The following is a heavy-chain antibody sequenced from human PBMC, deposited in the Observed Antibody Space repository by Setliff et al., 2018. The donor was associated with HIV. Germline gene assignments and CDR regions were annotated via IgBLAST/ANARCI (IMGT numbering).Heavy chain of an antibody. CDR3: ASGWSTMLRGVLTSGWFEP. CDR1: GGSINSGSYY. CDR2: IYASGST. J-gene: IGHJ5*02. Sequence: PSETLSLTCTVSGGSINSGSYYWNWLRPPAGKGLEWIRHIYASGSTNYTPSLKRRVTISVVTAKNQFSLRLCSVTAADTAVYYCASGWSTMLRGVLTSGWFEPWGPGTLVTVSS. D-gene: IGHD3-10*01. V-gene: IGHV4-61*09.